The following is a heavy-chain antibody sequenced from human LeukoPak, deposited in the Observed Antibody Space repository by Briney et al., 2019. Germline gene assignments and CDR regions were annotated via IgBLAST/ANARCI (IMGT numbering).Heavy chain of an antibody. CDR3: AKDRLGAMMYFDF. V-gene: IGHV3-30*02. J-gene: IGHJ4*02. Sequence: GGSLRLSCAASGFTFSSHGMHWVRQAPGKGLEWVAFIRYDGSNKYYADSVKGRVTISRDNSKNTLYLQVNSLRVEDTAVYYCAKDRLGAMMYFDFWGQGTLVTVSS. D-gene: IGHD1-26*01. CDR1: GFTFSSHG. CDR2: IRYDGSNK.